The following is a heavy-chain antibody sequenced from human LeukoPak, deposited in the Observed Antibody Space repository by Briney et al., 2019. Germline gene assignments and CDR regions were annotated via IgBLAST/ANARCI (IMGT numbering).Heavy chain of an antibody. CDR3: ARVSIVVVVAALWDY. CDR2: IKQEGSEK. CDR1: GFTFSSYW. V-gene: IGHV3-7*01. J-gene: IGHJ4*02. D-gene: IGHD2-15*01. Sequence: PGGSLRLSCAASGFTFSSYWMSWFRQAPGKGLEWVANIKQEGSEKYYVDCVKGRLTISRDNAQNSLYLQMNSLRAEDTAVYYCARVSIVVVVAALWDYWGQGTLVTVSS.